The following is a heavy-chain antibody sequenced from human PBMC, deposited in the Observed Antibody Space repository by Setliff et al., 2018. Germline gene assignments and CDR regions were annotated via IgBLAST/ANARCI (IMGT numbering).Heavy chain of an antibody. CDR2: INWNGGST. V-gene: IGHV3-20*03. CDR1: FFTFGDFA. D-gene: IGHD3-22*01. Sequence: SLLLSFSSSFFTFGDFAMTWVRQAPGKGLEWVSGINWNGGSTGYVDSVKGRFTISRDNAKNSLYLQMNSLRAEDTALYYCARDLSYYDSSGYSPTDYWGQGTLVTVSS. CDR3: ARDLSYYDSSGYSPTDY. J-gene: IGHJ4*02.